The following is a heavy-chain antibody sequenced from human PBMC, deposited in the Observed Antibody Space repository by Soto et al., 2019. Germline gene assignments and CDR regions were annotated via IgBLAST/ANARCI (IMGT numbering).Heavy chain of an antibody. CDR2: MSHSGGT. CDR1: GGFVSSGNYY. Sequence: QVQLQQWGAGLLKPSETLSLTCAVYGGFVSSGNYYWSWIRQPPGKGLEWIGEMSHSGGTHFNPSLKSRVTISVDTSKNQFSLKMTSVTAAHTALYYCARVERGTTTTVVDAFDIWGPGTMVTVSS. D-gene: IGHD4-4*01. V-gene: IGHV4-34*01. CDR3: ARVERGTTTTVVDAFDI. J-gene: IGHJ3*02.